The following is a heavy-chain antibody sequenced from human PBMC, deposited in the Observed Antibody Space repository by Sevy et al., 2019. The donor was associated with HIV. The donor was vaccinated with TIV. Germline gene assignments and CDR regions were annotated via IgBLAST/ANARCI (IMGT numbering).Heavy chain of an antibody. V-gene: IGHV1-2*02. D-gene: IGHD3-22*01. CDR3: ASGVHDSGGAYYYYYYMDV. Sequence: ASVKVSCKASGYTFTGYYMHWVRQAPGQGLEWMGWINPNSGGTNYAQKFQGRVTMTRDTSISTAYMEVGRLRSDDTAVYYCASGVHDSGGAYYYYYYMDVWGKGTTVTVSS. J-gene: IGHJ6*03. CDR2: INPNSGGT. CDR1: GYTFTGYY.